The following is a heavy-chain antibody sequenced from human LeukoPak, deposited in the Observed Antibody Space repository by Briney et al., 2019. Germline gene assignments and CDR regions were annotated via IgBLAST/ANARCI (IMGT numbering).Heavy chain of an antibody. V-gene: IGHV3-23*01. CDR3: AKVYCSGGSCSAGIFDY. CDR2: ISGSGTST. D-gene: IGHD2-15*01. J-gene: IGHJ4*02. CDR1: GFTLSNYG. Sequence: GGTLRLSCAASGFTLSNYGMSWVRQAPGKGLEWVSAISGSGTSTYYADSVKGRFTISRDNSKNTLYLQMNSLRAEDTAVYYCAKVYCSGGSCSAGIFDYWGQGTLVTVSS.